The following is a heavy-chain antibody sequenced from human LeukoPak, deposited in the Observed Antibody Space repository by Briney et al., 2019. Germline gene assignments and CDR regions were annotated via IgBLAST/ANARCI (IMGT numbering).Heavy chain of an antibody. J-gene: IGHJ4*02. V-gene: IGHV3-30*02. CDR3: ARDWASPGPTTI. CDR1: GLSLRSHA. CDR2: IQDNERHI. Sequence: GGSLRLSCEAFGLSLRSHAMHWVRQAPGKGLEWVAFIQDNERHIYYADSVKGRFTISRDNAKSSLYLQMNSLRAEDTAIYYCARDWASPGPTTIWGQGTLVTVSP. D-gene: IGHD1-26*01.